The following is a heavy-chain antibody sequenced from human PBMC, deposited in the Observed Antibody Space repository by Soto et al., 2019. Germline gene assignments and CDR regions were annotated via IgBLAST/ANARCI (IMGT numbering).Heavy chain of an antibody. CDR3: ATFRSGYYQTDAFDI. Sequence: SETLSLTCTVSGVSISSGDSYSRWIPQNPGKGLEWIGYIYYSGSTNYNPSLKSRVTISVDTSKNQFSLKLSSVTAADTAVYYCATFRSGYYQTDAFDIWGQGTMVTVSS. J-gene: IGHJ3*02. D-gene: IGHD3-22*01. CDR2: IYYSGST. V-gene: IGHV4-61*08. CDR1: GVSISSGDSY.